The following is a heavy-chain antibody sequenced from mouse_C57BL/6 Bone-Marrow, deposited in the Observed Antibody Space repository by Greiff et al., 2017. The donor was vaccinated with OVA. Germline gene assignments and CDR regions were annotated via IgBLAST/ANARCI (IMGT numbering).Heavy chain of an antibody. V-gene: IGHV2-5*01. CDR2: IWRGGST. CDR3: AKNGLTTLREYFDV. D-gene: IGHD1-1*01. Sequence: QVQLQQSGPGLVQPSQSLSITCTVSGFSFTSYGVHWVRQSPGKGLEWLGVIWRGGSTDYNAAFMSRLSITKDNSESQVFFKMNSLQADDTAVYYCAKNGLTTLREYFDVWGTGTTVTVSS. CDR1: GFSFTSYG. J-gene: IGHJ1*03.